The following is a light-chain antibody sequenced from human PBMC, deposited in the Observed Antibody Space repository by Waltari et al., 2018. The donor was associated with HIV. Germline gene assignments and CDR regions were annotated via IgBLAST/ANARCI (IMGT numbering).Light chain of an antibody. J-gene: IGKJ1*01. Sequence: IVMTQSPDSLAVSLGERATINCNSSQSVLYSSNNKNYLAWYQQKPGQPPKLLIYWASTRESGVPDRFSGSGSGTDFTLTISSLQAEDVAVYYCQQYYSTPWTFGQGTKVE. CDR3: QQYYSTPWT. CDR1: QSVLYSSNNKNY. CDR2: WAS. V-gene: IGKV4-1*01.